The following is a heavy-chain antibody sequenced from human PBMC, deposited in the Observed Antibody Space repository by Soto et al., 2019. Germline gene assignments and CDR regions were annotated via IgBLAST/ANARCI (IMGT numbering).Heavy chain of an antibody. D-gene: IGHD2-2*01. J-gene: IGHJ4*02. V-gene: IGHV3-33*01. Sequence: GGSLRLSCAASGFTFSSYGMHWVRQAPGKGLEWVAVIWYDGSNKYYADSVKGRFTISRDNSKNTLYLQMNSLRAEDTAVYYCAREFTGYCSSTSCYLDYWGQGTLVTVSS. CDR2: IWYDGSNK. CDR3: AREFTGYCSSTSCYLDY. CDR1: GFTFSSYG.